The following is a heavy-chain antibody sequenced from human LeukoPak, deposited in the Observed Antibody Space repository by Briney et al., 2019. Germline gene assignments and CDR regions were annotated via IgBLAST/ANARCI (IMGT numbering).Heavy chain of an antibody. CDR3: STVGSSASDPYDY. Sequence: ASVKVSCKASGGTFTSYGISWVRQAPGQGLEWMGGTIPMFGTTKYAQKFQGRVTITADQSTRTAYMEMSSLRSEDTALYYCSTVGSSASDPYDYWGQGTLVTVSS. J-gene: IGHJ4*02. CDR2: TIPMFGTT. V-gene: IGHV1-69*13. CDR1: GGTFTSYG. D-gene: IGHD2-2*01.